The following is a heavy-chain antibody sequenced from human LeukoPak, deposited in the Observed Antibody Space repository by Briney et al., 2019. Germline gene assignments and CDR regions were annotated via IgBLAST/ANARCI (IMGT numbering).Heavy chain of an antibody. CDR3: ARRYCSSTSCQKWFDP. Sequence: GESLKISCKGSGYSLTSNWIGWVRQMPGKGLEWMGIIYPGDSDTRYSPSFQGQVTISADKSISTAYLQWSSLKASDTAMYYCARRYCSSTSCQKWFDPWGQGTLVTVSS. J-gene: IGHJ5*02. D-gene: IGHD2-2*01. CDR1: GYSLTSNW. CDR2: IYPGDSDT. V-gene: IGHV5-51*01.